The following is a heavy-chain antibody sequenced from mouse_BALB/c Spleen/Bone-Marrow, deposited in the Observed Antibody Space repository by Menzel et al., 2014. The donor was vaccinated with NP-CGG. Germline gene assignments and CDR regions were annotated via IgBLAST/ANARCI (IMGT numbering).Heavy chain of an antibody. Sequence: EVKLMESGGGLVQPGGSRKLSCAASGFTFSSFGMHWVRQAPEKGLEWVAYISSGSRTIYYADTVKGRFTISRDNPKNTLFPQMTGLRSEDTAMYYCTRGGNWEDFDYWGQGTTLTVSS. V-gene: IGHV5-17*02. CDR1: GFTFSSFG. D-gene: IGHD4-1*01. J-gene: IGHJ2*01. CDR3: TRGGNWEDFDY. CDR2: ISSGSRTI.